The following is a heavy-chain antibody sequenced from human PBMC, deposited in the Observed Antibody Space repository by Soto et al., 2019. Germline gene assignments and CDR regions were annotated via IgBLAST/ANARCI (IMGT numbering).Heavy chain of an antibody. D-gene: IGHD7-27*01. CDR2: ISYDGSNK. Sequence: SLRLSCAASGFTFSSYGMHWVRQAPGKGLEWVAVISYDGSNKYYADSVKGRFTISRDNSKNTLYLQMNSLRVEDTAIYYCAKAWGIDYWGQGTLVTVSS. J-gene: IGHJ4*02. CDR3: AKAWGIDY. CDR1: GFTFSSYG. V-gene: IGHV3-30*18.